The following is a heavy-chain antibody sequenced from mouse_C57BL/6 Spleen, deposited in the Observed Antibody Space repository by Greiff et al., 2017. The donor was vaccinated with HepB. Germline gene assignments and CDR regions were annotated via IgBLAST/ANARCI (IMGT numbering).Heavy chain of an antibody. CDR1: GYTFTSYW. CDR3: SRGSIYYGNYGYAMDY. D-gene: IGHD2-1*01. V-gene: IGHV1-52*01. CDR2: IDPSDSET. Sequence: QVQLQQPGAELVRPGSSVKLSCKASGYTFTSYWMHWVKQRPIQGLEWIGNIDPSDSETHYNQKFKDKATLTVDKSSSTAYMQLSSLTSEDSAVYYCSRGSIYYGNYGYAMDYWGQGTSVTVSS. J-gene: IGHJ4*01.